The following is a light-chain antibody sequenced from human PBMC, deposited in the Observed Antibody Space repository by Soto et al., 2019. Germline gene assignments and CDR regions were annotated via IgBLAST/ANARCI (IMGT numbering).Light chain of an antibody. CDR1: QSISSW. Sequence: DIQMTQSHSTMSASVGDRVTITCRASQSISSWLAWYQQKPGKAPKLLIYKASSLESGVPSRFSGSGSGTEFTLTISSLQPDDFAPYYCQQYNSYTSFGQGTKVEIK. J-gene: IGKJ1*01. CDR2: KAS. V-gene: IGKV1-5*03. CDR3: QQYNSYTS.